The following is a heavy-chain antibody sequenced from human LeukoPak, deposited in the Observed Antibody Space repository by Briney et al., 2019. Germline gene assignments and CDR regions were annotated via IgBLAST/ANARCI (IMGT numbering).Heavy chain of an antibody. Sequence: GGSLRLSCAASGFTFSNAWMNWVRQAPGKGLEWVGRIKSKTDGGTTDYAAPVKGRFTISKDDSENTLFVQMNSLRTEDTAVYYCARLGLPDYWGQGTLVTVSS. CDR1: GFTFSNAW. CDR3: ARLGLPDY. D-gene: IGHD3-3*02. V-gene: IGHV3-15*07. J-gene: IGHJ4*02. CDR2: IKSKTDGGTT.